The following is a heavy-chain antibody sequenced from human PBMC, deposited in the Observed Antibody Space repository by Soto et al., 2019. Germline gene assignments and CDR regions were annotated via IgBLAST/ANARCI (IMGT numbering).Heavy chain of an antibody. CDR2: IHHSGST. D-gene: IGHD6-19*01. V-gene: IGHV4-4*09. CDR3: TTGSGWLVDY. J-gene: IGHJ4*02. Sequence: QVQLQESGPELVKPSETLSLTCTVSGGSISSYFCGWFRQPPGKGLEWIGYIHHSGSTVYNPSLKSRVSISADTSVNHFSLKLNSVTAADTAAYYCTTGSGWLVDYWGQGTLVTVSS. CDR1: GGSISSYF.